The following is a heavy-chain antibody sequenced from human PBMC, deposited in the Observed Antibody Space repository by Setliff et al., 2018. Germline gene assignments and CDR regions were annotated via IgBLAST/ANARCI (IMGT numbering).Heavy chain of an antibody. CDR1: GYTFSTYG. V-gene: IGHV1-18*01. D-gene: IGHD2-2*02. CDR2: ISAYNGNT. J-gene: IGHJ4*02. Sequence: ASVKVSCKDPGYTFSTYGISWVRQAPGQGLEWMGWISAYNGNTNYAQRFQGRITITRDTSASTAYMEMSSLRSEDTAVYYCARDREYCSRTSCYIDYWGQGALVTV. CDR3: ARDREYCSRTSCYIDY.